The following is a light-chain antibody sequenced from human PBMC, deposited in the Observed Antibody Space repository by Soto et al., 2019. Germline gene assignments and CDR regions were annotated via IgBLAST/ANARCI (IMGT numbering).Light chain of an antibody. V-gene: IGKV3-20*01. CDR1: QSVTKNN. J-gene: IGKJ3*01. Sequence: IVLTHSPGILSLSPWERATLSCRSSQSVTKNNLNWYQQKPGQAPRLLIYGASSRATGIPDRFSGSGSGTDFTLTISRLEPEDFAVYYCQQYGSSPPINFGPGTKVDIK. CDR2: GAS. CDR3: QQYGSSPPIN.